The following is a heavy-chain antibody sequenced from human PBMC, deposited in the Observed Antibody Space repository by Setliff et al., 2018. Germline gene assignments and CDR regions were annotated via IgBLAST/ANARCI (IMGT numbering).Heavy chain of an antibody. Sequence: GESLTISCAASGFTFSSYAMSWVRQAPGKGLEWVSGLNDVGHNTYYADSVKGRFTISRDNSKNTLYLQMNSLRAEDAAVYYCAKHVLSSGWPNDAFDFWGQGTMVTVSS. CDR1: GFTFSSYA. CDR2: LNDVGHNT. CDR3: AKHVLSSGWPNDAFDF. V-gene: IGHV3-23*01. J-gene: IGHJ3*01. D-gene: IGHD6-25*01.